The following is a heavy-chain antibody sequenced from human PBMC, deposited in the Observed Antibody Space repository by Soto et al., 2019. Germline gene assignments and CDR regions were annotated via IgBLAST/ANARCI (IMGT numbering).Heavy chain of an antibody. J-gene: IGHJ6*02. CDR1: GYTFTDYY. V-gene: IGHV1-2*04. CDR2: INPNGGGT. Sequence: ASVKVSCKASGYTFTDYYMHWVRQAPGQGLEWMGWINPNGGGTNYAPKFQGWVTMTRDTSITTAYMELSRLKSDDTAVYYCAREVVVGSIYGMDVWGQGTTVTVSS. D-gene: IGHD2-15*01. CDR3: AREVVVGSIYGMDV.